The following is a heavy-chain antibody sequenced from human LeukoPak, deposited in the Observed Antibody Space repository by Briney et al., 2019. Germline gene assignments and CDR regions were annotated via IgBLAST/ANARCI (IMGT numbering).Heavy chain of an antibody. V-gene: IGHV3-21*01. J-gene: IGHJ4*02. Sequence: GGSLRLSCAASGFTFSSYSMNWVRQAPGKGLEWVSSISSSSSYIYYADSVKGRFTISRDNAKNSLYLQMNSLRAEDTAVYYCAREGSLGTTEILTLFDYWGQGTLVTVSS. CDR3: AREGSLGTTEILTLFDY. CDR2: ISSSSSYI. D-gene: IGHD1-7*01. CDR1: GFTFSSYS.